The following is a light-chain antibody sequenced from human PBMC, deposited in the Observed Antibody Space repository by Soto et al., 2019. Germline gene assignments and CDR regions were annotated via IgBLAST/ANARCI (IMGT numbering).Light chain of an antibody. CDR3: QQRSNGPT. CDR2: DAS. CDR1: QSVSSY. Sequence: IGLTQPARTLSLSAGERDTLSCRASQSVSSYLAWYQQKPGQAPRLLIYDASNRATGIPARFSGSGSGTDFTLTISSLEPEDFAVYYCQQRSNGPTFGQGTKVDIK. V-gene: IGKV3-11*01. J-gene: IGKJ1*01.